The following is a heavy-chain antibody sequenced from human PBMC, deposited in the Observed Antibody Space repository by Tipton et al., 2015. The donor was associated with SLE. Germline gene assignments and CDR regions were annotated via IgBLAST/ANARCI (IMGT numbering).Heavy chain of an antibody. J-gene: IGHJ4*02. D-gene: IGHD2/OR15-2a*01. CDR1: GYSISSGYY. V-gene: IGHV4-4*07. Sequence: GLVKPSETLSLTCAVSGYSISSGYYWGWIRQPAGKGLEWIGRIYTSGSTNYNPSLKSRVTMSVDTSKNQFFLKLSSVTAADTAVYYCARVKSGEYDYWGQGTLVTVSS. CDR2: IYTSGST. CDR3: ARVKSGEYDY.